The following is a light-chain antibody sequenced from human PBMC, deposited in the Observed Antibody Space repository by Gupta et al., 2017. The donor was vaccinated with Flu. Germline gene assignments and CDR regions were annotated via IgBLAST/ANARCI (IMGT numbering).Light chain of an antibody. V-gene: IGLV2-14*01. CDR3: GSYTNISTFRWV. Sequence: SYLVAYSCFSWYQQHQGNSPNLLIYGFIKLPLLVSNRFSCSKSGNTSFLTISGLQAADEDDYYCGSYTNISTFRWVFGVGTKRTV. J-gene: IGLJ3*02. CDR2: GFI. CDR1: SYLVAYSC.